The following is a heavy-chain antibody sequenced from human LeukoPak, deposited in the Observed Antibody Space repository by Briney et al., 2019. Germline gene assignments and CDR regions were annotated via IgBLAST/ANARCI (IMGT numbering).Heavy chain of an antibody. CDR3: ASGRGIENSSPLVY. CDR1: GFTFRNYA. CDR2: ISGSGGST. D-gene: IGHD6-6*01. V-gene: IGHV3-23*01. J-gene: IGHJ4*02. Sequence: PGGSLRLSCAASGFTFRNYAMSWVRQAPGKGLEWVSTISGSGGSTYYADSVKGRFTISRDNSKNTLYLQMNSLRDEDTAVYYCASGRGIENSSPLVYWGQGTLVTVSS.